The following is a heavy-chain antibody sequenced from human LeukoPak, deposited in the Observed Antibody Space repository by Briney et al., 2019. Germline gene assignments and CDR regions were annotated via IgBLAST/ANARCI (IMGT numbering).Heavy chain of an antibody. D-gene: IGHD4-17*01. CDR2: IYPGDSDT. CDR1: GYAFFTDW. Sequence: GEALKICCEGSGYAFFTDWSGWVRQMRGEGLEWMGIIYPGDSDTRYSPFLQGQVTIAADKSIRTAYLQWSSLKASHTAIYSCARPSPTVAWYFDLWGRGTPVTVSP. CDR3: ARPSPTVAWYFDL. J-gene: IGHJ2*01. V-gene: IGHV5-51*01.